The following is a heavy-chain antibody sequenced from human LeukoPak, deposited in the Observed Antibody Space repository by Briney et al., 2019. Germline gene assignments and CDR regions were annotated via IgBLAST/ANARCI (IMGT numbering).Heavy chain of an antibody. CDR2: ISYNGSSK. J-gene: IGHJ4*02. Sequence: PARSLRLSCAASGFTFSNYAMHWVRQAPGKGLEWVAVISYNGSSKYYADSVKGRFTISRDNSKNTVYLQMNSLRAEDSAVYYCASGYCTNDVCYTGGFDYWGRGTLVTVSS. V-gene: IGHV3-30-3*01. CDR3: ASGYCTNDVCYTGGFDY. CDR1: GFTFSNYA. D-gene: IGHD2-8*01.